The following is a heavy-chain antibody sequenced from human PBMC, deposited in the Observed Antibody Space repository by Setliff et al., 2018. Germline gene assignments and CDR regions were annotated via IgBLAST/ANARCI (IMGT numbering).Heavy chain of an antibody. J-gene: IGHJ4*02. Sequence: HPGGSLRLSCAASALTFSRYWMKWVRQAPGKGLEWVADIRQDGNEKYYADSVKGRFTISRDNAKNSLSLQMNNLRTEDTAVYYCFGAGTCSYWGQGTLVTVSS. D-gene: IGHD3-10*01. CDR1: ALTFSRYW. V-gene: IGHV3-7*01. CDR2: IRQDGNEK. CDR3: FGAGTCSY.